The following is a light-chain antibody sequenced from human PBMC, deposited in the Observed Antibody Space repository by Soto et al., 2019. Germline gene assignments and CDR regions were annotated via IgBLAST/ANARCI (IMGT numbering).Light chain of an antibody. Sequence: QSVLTQPPSASGTPGQRVSISCSGSSFNIGSNYVYWYQQFPGTAPKLLIYRNNQRPSGVPDRFSGSKSGTAASLAVSGLRSDDEADYYCAAWDDSLGGVVFGGGTKL. CDR2: RNN. V-gene: IGLV1-47*01. CDR1: SFNIGSNY. J-gene: IGLJ2*01. CDR3: AAWDDSLGGVV.